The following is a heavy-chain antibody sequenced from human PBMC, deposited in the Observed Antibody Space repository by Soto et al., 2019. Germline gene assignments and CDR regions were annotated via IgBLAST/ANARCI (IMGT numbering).Heavy chain of an antibody. Sequence: GESLKISWKGSGYSFTSYWIGWVRQIPGKGLEWMGIIYPGDSDTRYSPSFQGQVTISADKSISTAYLQWSSLKASDTAMYYCARSGRNDSGYYYGYAFDIWGQGTMVTVSS. V-gene: IGHV5-51*01. J-gene: IGHJ3*02. CDR1: GYSFTSYW. CDR2: IYPGDSDT. CDR3: ARSGRNDSGYYYGYAFDI. D-gene: IGHD3-22*01.